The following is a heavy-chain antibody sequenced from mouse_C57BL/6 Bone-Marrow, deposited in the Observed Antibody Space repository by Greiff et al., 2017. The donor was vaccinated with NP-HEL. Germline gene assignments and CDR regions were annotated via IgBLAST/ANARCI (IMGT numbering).Heavy chain of an antibody. Sequence: QVQLQQSGAELARPGASVKLSCKASGYTFTSYGISWVKQRTGQGLEWIGEIYPRSGNTYYNEKFKGKATLTADKSSSTAYMELRSLASEDSAVYFCARGEVYYYGSSPPWFAYWGQGTLVTVSA. CDR2: IYPRSGNT. CDR3: ARGEVYYYGSSPPWFAY. CDR1: GYTFTSYG. D-gene: IGHD1-1*01. V-gene: IGHV1-81*01. J-gene: IGHJ3*01.